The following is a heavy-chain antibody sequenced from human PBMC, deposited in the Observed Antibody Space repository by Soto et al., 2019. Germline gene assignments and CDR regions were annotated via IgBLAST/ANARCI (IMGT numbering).Heavy chain of an antibody. D-gene: IGHD3-22*01. Sequence: QVQLVESGGGVVQPGRSLRLSCAASGFTFSTYGMYWVRQAPGKGLEWVAVIWYDGSKKDYADSVKGRFTISRDNSKNPLYLQMNSLRAADTAVYYCARGLDDGSGFLGFWGQGTLVTVSS. J-gene: IGHJ4*02. CDR1: GFTFSTYG. V-gene: IGHV3-33*01. CDR2: IWYDGSKK. CDR3: ARGLDDGSGFLGF.